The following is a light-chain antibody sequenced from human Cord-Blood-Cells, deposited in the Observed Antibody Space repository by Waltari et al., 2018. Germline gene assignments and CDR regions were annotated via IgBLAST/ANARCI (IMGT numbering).Light chain of an antibody. CDR1: QSISSW. Sequence: DIQMTQSPSTLSASVGDRVTITCRASQSISSWLAWYQQKPGKAPKLLIYKACSLESGVPSRFSGSGSGTEFTLTISSLQPDDFATYYCQQYNSYSSITFGQGTRLEIK. CDR2: KAC. J-gene: IGKJ5*01. CDR3: QQYNSYSSIT. V-gene: IGKV1-5*03.